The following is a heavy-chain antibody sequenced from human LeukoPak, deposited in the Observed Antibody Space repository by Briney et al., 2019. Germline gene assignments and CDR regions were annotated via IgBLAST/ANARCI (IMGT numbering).Heavy chain of an antibody. CDR3: ARQGGHYSNYFDY. Sequence: GESLKISCKGSGYSFTSYWIGWVRQMPGRGLEWMGIIYPGDPDTRYSPSFQGQVTISADKSISTAYLQWSSLKASDTAMYYCARQGGHYSNYFDYWGQGTLVTVSS. CDR1: GYSFTSYW. V-gene: IGHV5-51*01. D-gene: IGHD4-11*01. J-gene: IGHJ4*02. CDR2: IYPGDPDT.